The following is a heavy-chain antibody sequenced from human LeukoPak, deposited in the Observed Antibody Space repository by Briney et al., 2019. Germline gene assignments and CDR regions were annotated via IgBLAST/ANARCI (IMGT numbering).Heavy chain of an antibody. J-gene: IGHJ4*02. CDR1: GGSISSSSYY. D-gene: IGHD3-22*01. V-gene: IGHV4-39*01. CDR2: IYYSGST. Sequence: SETLSLTCTVSGGSISSSSYYWGWIHQPPGKGLEWIGSIYYSGSTYYNPSLKSRVTISVDTSKNQFSLKLSSVTAADTAVYYCAGQGRSIVVVTYFDYWGQGTPVTVSS. CDR3: AGQGRSIVVVTYFDY.